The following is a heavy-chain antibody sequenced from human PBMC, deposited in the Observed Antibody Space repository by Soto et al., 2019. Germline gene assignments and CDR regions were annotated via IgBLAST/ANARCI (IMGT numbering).Heavy chain of an antibody. Sequence: QVQLVESGGGVVQPGRSLRLSCAASGFTFSAYGIHWVRQAPGKGLEWVATISFDSRDKLYVDSMNGRLTISRENSSNTVYLQMDSLRAEDTAVYHCARVCGGDCGNAFDVWGQWTVVAVSP. D-gene: IGHD2-21*02. CDR3: ARVCGGDCGNAFDV. CDR1: GFTFSAYG. V-gene: IGHV3-33*05. CDR2: ISFDSRDK. J-gene: IGHJ3*01.